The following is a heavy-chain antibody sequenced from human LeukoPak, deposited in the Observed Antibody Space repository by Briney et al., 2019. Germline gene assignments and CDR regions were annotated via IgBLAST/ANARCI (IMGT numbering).Heavy chain of an antibody. V-gene: IGHV3-23*01. D-gene: IGHD2-2*01. CDR3: AKSQDEYCSSTSCYAGNFDY. CDR2: ISGSGGST. CDR1: GFTFISYA. J-gene: IGHJ4*02. Sequence: PGGSLRLSCAASGFTFISYAMSWVRQAPGKGLEWVSAISGSGGSTYYADSVKGRFTISRDNSKNTLYLQMNSLRAEDTAVYYCAKSQDEYCSSTSCYAGNFDYWGQGALVTVSS.